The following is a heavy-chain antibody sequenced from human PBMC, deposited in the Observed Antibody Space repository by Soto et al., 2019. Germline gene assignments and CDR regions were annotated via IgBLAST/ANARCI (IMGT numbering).Heavy chain of an antibody. J-gene: IGHJ4*02. D-gene: IGHD2-2*01. Sequence: QVQLQESGPGLVKPSGTLSLTCAVSGGAISSSNWWSWVRQPPGKGVEWIGEIYHSGSTNYNPSLKSRVTISVDKSKNQFSLKLSSVTAADTAVYYCASRPVPATAQPLDYWGQGTLVTVSS. CDR3: ASRPVPATAQPLDY. CDR2: IYHSGST. CDR1: GGAISSSNW. V-gene: IGHV4-4*02.